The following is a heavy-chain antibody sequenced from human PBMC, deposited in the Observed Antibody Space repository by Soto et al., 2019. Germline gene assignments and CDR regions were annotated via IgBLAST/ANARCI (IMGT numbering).Heavy chain of an antibody. J-gene: IGHJ6*03. CDR1: GFTFSSYW. CDR2: IKQDGSEK. V-gene: IGHV3-7*01. CDR3: ARDSRDIVVVVAAMDV. D-gene: IGHD2-15*01. Sequence: GGSLRLSCAASGFTFSSYWMSWVRQAPGKGLEWVANIKQDGSEKYYVDSVKGRFTISRDNAKNSLYLQMNSLRAEDTAVYYCARDSRDIVVVVAAMDVWGKGTTVTVSS.